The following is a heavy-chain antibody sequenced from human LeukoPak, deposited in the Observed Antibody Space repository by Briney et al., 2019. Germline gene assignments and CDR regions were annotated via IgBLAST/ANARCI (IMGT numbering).Heavy chain of an antibody. Sequence: GESLSLSCAASGFTFSSYGMHWVRQAPGKGLEWVAFIRYDGSNTYYADSVKGRFTISRDNSKNMLYLEMNSLRAEDTAVYYCAKGLYHYDSSGYPSWGQGTLVTVSS. CDR3: AKGLYHYDSSGYPS. CDR1: GFTFSSYG. J-gene: IGHJ5*02. V-gene: IGHV3-30*02. D-gene: IGHD3-22*01. CDR2: IRYDGSNT.